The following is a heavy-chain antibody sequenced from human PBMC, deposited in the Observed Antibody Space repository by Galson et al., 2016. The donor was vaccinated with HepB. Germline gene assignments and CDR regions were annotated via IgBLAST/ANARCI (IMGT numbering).Heavy chain of an antibody. CDR2: IYPDGTTL. CDR3: VRDSGTYPGYYDF. J-gene: IGHJ4*02. CDR1: GFMFSTYW. D-gene: IGHD1-26*01. Sequence: SLRLSCAASGFMFSTYWMQWVRQAPGEGLVWVSLIYPDGTTLDYADSVRGRFSISRDNAKNTMSLQMNSLRVEDMGVYYCVRDSGTYPGYYDFWGQRTLVTVSP. V-gene: IGHV3-74*01.